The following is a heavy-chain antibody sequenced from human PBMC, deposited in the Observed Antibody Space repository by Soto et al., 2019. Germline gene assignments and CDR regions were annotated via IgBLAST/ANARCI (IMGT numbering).Heavy chain of an antibody. Sequence: EVQLLESGGGLVQPGGSLRLSCAASGFTFSSYAMSWVRQAPGKGLEWVSAISGSGGSTYYADSVKGRFTISRDNSKNTLYLQMNSLRAEDTAVYYCPAPNYDDSSGYSTYGYWGQGTLVTVSS. CDR1: GFTFSSYA. CDR2: ISGSGGST. D-gene: IGHD3-22*01. J-gene: IGHJ4*02. V-gene: IGHV3-23*01. CDR3: PAPNYDDSSGYSTYGY.